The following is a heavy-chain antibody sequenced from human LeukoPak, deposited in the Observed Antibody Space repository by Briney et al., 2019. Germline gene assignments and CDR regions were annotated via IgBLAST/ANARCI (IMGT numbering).Heavy chain of an antibody. CDR3: ARVPAAKEGDYYYYYMDV. Sequence: PGGSLRLSCAASGFTVSSNYMSWVRQAPGKGLEWVSVIYSGGSTYYADSEKGRFTISRDNSKNTLYLQMNSLRAEDTAVYYCARVPAAKEGDYYYYYMDVWGKGTTVTVSS. CDR1: GFTVSSNY. J-gene: IGHJ6*03. CDR2: IYSGGST. D-gene: IGHD2-2*01. V-gene: IGHV3-66*02.